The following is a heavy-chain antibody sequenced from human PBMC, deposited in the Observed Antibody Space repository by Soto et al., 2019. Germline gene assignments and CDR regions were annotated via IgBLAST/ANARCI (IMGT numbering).Heavy chain of an antibody. CDR1: GFTFSSYG. Sequence: QVQLVESGGGVVQPGRSLRLSCAASGFTFSSYGMQWVRQAPGKGLEWVAVIWYDGSNKYYADSVKGRFTISRDNSKNTLYLQMNSLRAEDTAVYYCARDSLVRYYYYGMDVWGQGTTVTVSS. CDR3: ARDSLVRYYYYGMDV. V-gene: IGHV3-33*01. CDR2: IWYDGSNK. J-gene: IGHJ6*02. D-gene: IGHD3-16*01.